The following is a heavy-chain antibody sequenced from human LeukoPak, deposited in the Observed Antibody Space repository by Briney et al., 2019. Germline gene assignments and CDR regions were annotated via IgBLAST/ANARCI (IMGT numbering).Heavy chain of an antibody. V-gene: IGHV3-23*01. J-gene: IGHJ4*02. Sequence: GGSLRLSCAASGFPFSDFAMTWVRQAPGKGLEWLLTLGNGGDTYYADSVKGRFTISRDNSKNTLYLQMNSLRAEDTAVYYFAEGEGWGVGFYLFYYLGQGTLVTVSS. CDR1: GFPFSDFA. CDR2: LGNGGDT. CDR3: AEGEGWGVGFYLFYY. D-gene: IGHD3-10*01.